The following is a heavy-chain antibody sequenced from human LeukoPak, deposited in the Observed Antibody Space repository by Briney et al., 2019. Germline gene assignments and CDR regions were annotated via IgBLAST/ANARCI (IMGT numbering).Heavy chain of an antibody. Sequence: PSETLSLTCAVYGGSFSGYYWSWIRQSPGKGLEWIGEINHSGSTNYNPSLKSRVTISVDTSKNQFSLKLSSVTAADTAVYYCVRGPWGPMVRGVTSWFDPWGQGTLVTVSS. J-gene: IGHJ5*02. V-gene: IGHV4-34*01. CDR2: INHSGST. D-gene: IGHD3-10*01. CDR1: GGSFSGYY. CDR3: VRGPWGPMVRGVTSWFDP.